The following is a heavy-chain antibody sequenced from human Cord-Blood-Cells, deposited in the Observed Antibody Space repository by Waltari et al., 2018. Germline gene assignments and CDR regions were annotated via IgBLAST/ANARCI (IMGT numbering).Heavy chain of an antibody. CDR2: IIPIWGTA. CDR1: GGTFSSYA. D-gene: IGHD2-2*01. CDR3: ARTASCSRTSCYAFDI. V-gene: IGHV1-69*01. Sequence: QVQLVQSGAEVKKPGSSVKVSCKASGGTFSSYAISWVRQAPGQGLEWMGEIIPIWGTANNAQKFQGRVTITADEATSTAYMELSSLRSEDTAVYYCARTASCSRTSCYAFDIWGQGTMVTVSS. J-gene: IGHJ3*02.